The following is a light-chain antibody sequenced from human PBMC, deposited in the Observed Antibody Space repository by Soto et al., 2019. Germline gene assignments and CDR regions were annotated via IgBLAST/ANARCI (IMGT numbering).Light chain of an antibody. J-gene: IGKJ4*01. V-gene: IGKV1-12*01. Sequence: DIQMTQSPSCVSASVGDRVSITCLASQGISNWLAWYQQNPGRAPKLLIYTGSSVQSGVPSRFSGTGSGKDFTLTISSLQPEDVATYYCKQSNSFPLTVGGGTKVEIK. CDR2: TGS. CDR3: KQSNSFPLT. CDR1: QGISNW.